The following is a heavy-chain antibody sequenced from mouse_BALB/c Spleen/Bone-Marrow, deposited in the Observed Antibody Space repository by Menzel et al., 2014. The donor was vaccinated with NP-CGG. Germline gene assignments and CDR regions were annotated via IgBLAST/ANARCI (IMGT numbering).Heavy chain of an antibody. V-gene: IGHV4-1*02. CDR2: INPDSSTI. Sequence: EVKVIESGGGLVQPGGSLKLSCAASGFDSSRYWMSWVRQAPGKGLEWIGEINPDSSTINYTPSLKDKFIISRDNAKNTLYLQMSKVRSEDTALYYCASLHYYGFFAYWSQGTLVTVSA. CDR1: GFDSSRYW. J-gene: IGHJ3*01. D-gene: IGHD1-2*01. CDR3: ASLHYYGFFAY.